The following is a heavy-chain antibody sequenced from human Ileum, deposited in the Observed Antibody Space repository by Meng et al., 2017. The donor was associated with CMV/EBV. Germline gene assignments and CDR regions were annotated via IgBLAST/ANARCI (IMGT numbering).Heavy chain of an antibody. V-gene: IGHV3-30*02. CDR2: VWTDGSTI. J-gene: IGHJ4*02. CDR3: VGHQGGPREGVRLV. D-gene: IGHD3-10*01. Sequence: GGSLRLSCAASGIIFNTYGIHWLRQAPGKGLEWLVFVWTDGSTIYKRDNVKGRFIVSRDKFKNTVFLQLNSLRVEDTAVYYCVGHQGGPREGVRLVWGQGTLVTVSS. CDR1: GIIFNTYG.